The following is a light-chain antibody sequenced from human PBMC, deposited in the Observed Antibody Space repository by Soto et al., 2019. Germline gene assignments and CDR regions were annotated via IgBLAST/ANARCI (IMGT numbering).Light chain of an antibody. CDR3: QQWIRWT. Sequence: EIVMTQSPATLSVSPGDRVTLSCRASERVGSNVAWYQHKPGQAPRLLIYGASVSATGIPDRFSGSGSETEFTLTFRSLRSEDFAVYYCQQWIRWTFGQGTRLELK. J-gene: IGKJ1*01. CDR2: GAS. CDR1: ERVGSN. V-gene: IGKV3-15*01.